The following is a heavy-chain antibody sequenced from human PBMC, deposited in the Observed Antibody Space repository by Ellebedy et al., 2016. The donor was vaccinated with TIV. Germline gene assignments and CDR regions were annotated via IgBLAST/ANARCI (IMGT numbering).Heavy chain of an antibody. Sequence: AASVKVSCKASGFTFTSSAMQWVRQARGQRLEWIGWIVVGSGNTNYAQKFQERVTITRDMSTSTAYMELSSLRSEDTAVYYCARSPRGYSSGWPLDYWGQGTLVTVSS. CDR1: GFTFTSSA. CDR3: ARSPRGYSSGWPLDY. CDR2: IVVGSGNT. J-gene: IGHJ4*02. V-gene: IGHV1-58*02. D-gene: IGHD6-19*01.